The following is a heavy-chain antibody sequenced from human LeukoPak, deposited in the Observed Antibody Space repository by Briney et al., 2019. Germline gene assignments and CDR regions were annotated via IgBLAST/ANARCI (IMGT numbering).Heavy chain of an antibody. D-gene: IGHD3-16*01. CDR2: ISPSGGSI. J-gene: IGHJ3*02. V-gene: IGHV3-23*01. Sequence: PGGSLRLSCAASGFTLRTYAMTWVRQAPGRGLEWVSSISPSGGSIYYADSVKGRFTISRDNSKNTLNLLMNSLRAEDTALYYCAKEGGGVGFDIWGQGTMVTVSS. CDR3: AKEGGGVGFDI. CDR1: GFTLRTYA.